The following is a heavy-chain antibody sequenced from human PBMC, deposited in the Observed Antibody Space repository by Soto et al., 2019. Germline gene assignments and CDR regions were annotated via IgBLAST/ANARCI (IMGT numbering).Heavy chain of an antibody. D-gene: IGHD2-15*01. CDR1: GFIFSSYA. V-gene: IGHV3-30*04. J-gene: IGHJ3*01. CDR2: ISYDGRNQ. CDR3: ARVLGGRGHTVALVL. Sequence: QVQLVESGGGVVQPGRSLRLSCAASGFIFSSYAMHWVRQAPGKGLEWVAVISYDGRNQHYADSVKGRFTISRDNSKNILYIQTNSKRWARWAVNYCARVLGGRGHTVALVLWGRGTMVT.